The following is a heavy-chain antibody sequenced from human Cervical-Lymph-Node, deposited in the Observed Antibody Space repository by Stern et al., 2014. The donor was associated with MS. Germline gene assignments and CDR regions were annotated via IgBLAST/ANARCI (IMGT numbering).Heavy chain of an antibody. CDR3: ASRNGDY. Sequence: QVQLVQSGPGLVKPSETLSLTCTVSGGSIRSYYWSWIRQPPGKGLDRIGYIYYSGSTNYNPSLKSRVTISVDTSKNQFSLKLSSVTAADTAVYYCASRNGDYWGQGTLVTVSS. CDR1: GGSIRSYY. V-gene: IGHV4-59*01. D-gene: IGHD2-8*01. J-gene: IGHJ4*02. CDR2: IYYSGST.